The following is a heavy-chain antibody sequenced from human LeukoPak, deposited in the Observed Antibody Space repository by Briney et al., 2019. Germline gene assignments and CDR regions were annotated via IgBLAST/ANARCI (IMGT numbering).Heavy chain of an antibody. CDR2: ISYSGST. V-gene: IGHV4-39*07. D-gene: IGHD3-3*01. CDR3: ARDSRSSYDFWSGYSFDY. CDR1: GGSISSSGYY. J-gene: IGHJ4*02. Sequence: SETLSLTCTVSGGSISSSGYYWGWIRQPPGKGLEWIGSISYSGSTYCNPSLKSRVTISLDTSKNQFSLKLSSVTAADTAVYYCARDSRSSYDFWSGYSFDYWGQGTLVTVSS.